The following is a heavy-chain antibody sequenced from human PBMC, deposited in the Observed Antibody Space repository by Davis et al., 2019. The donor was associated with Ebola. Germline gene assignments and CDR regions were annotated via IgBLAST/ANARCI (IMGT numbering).Heavy chain of an antibody. D-gene: IGHD3-22*01. V-gene: IGHV3-73*01. Sequence: GESLKISCAASGFSFSDSTIHWVRQAPGKGLEWVGRIRSKSSTNATAYAASVQGRFTISRDDSKKTADLQMNGLKIEDTAIYYCTTTMKTSWFDPWGHGSLVTVSS. CDR1: GFSFSDST. CDR2: IRSKSSTNAT. CDR3: TTTMKTSWFDP. J-gene: IGHJ5*02.